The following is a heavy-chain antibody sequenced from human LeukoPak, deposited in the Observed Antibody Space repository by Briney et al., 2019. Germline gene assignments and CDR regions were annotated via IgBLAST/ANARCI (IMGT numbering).Heavy chain of an antibody. D-gene: IGHD2-15*01. Sequence: PGGYLRLSCAASGFTVSSNYMSWVRQAPGKGLEWVSVIYSGGSTYYADSVKGRFTISRHNSKNTLYLQMNSLRAEDTAVYYCARDLGYCSGGSCGAFDIWGQGTMVTVSS. J-gene: IGHJ3*02. V-gene: IGHV3-53*04. CDR1: GFTVSSNY. CDR3: ARDLGYCSGGSCGAFDI. CDR2: IYSGGST.